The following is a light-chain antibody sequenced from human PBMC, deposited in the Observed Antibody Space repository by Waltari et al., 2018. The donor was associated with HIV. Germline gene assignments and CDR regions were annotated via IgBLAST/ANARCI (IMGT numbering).Light chain of an antibody. CDR3: QSADSNASLWV. CDR1: ALPKQY. J-gene: IGLJ3*02. Sequence: SYELTQPPSVSVSPGQTARITCSGDALPKQYAYWYQQRPGQAPGLVIYKDTERPSGIPERFSSSSSGTTATLTIIGVQAQDEADYHCQSADSNASLWVFGGGTKLTVL. CDR2: KDT. V-gene: IGLV3-25*03.